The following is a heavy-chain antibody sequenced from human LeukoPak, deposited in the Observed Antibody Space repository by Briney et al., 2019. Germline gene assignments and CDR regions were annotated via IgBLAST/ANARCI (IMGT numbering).Heavy chain of an antibody. Sequence: GGSLRLSCAASGFTFDDYAMHWVRQAPGKGLEWVSGISWNSGSIGYADSVKGRFTISRDNAKNSLYLQMNSLRAEDTALYYCAKAPTPNYDSSGYTTTAFDYWGQGTLVTVSS. CDR2: ISWNSGSI. V-gene: IGHV3-9*01. CDR1: GFTFDDYA. CDR3: AKAPTPNYDSSGYTTTAFDY. J-gene: IGHJ4*02. D-gene: IGHD3-22*01.